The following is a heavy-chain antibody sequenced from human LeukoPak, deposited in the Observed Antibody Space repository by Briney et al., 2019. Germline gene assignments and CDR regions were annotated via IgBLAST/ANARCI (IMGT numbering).Heavy chain of an antibody. Sequence: GGSLRLSCAASGFTFDDYAMHWVRQAPGKGLEWVSGISWNSGSIGYADSVKGRFTISRDNAKNSLYLQMNSLRAEDTAVYYCARDPYSGSYGDYYYYYMDLWGQGTTVTISS. D-gene: IGHD1-26*01. CDR1: GFTFDDYA. V-gene: IGHV3-9*01. J-gene: IGHJ6*03. CDR2: ISWNSGSI. CDR3: ARDPYSGSYGDYYYYYMDL.